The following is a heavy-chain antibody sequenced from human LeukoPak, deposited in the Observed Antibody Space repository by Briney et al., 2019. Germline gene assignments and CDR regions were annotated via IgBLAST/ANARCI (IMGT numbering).Heavy chain of an antibody. CDR1: GFTFSSYG. D-gene: IGHD5-24*01. J-gene: IGHJ4*02. CDR2: IYYSGST. V-gene: IGHV4-39*01. Sequence: PGRSLRLSCAASGFTFSSYGMHWIRQPPGKGLEWIGSIYYSGSTYYNPSLKSRVTISVDTSKNQFSLKLSSVTAADTAVYYCARHGMATSTGAFDYWGQGTLVTVSS. CDR3: ARHGMATSTGAFDY.